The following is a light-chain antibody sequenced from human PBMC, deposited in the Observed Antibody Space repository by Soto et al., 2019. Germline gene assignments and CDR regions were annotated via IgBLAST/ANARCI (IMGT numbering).Light chain of an antibody. V-gene: IGKV3-15*01. Sequence: EILLTQSPATLSVSPGETATLSCSASQNVLSNLAWYQQKPGQAPRLLIYGSSTRATGVPARFSGSGSGADFTLTISNLQSEDFAVYYCQQYTNWPPITFGQGTRLEIK. CDR3: QQYTNWPPIT. J-gene: IGKJ5*01. CDR2: GSS. CDR1: QNVLSN.